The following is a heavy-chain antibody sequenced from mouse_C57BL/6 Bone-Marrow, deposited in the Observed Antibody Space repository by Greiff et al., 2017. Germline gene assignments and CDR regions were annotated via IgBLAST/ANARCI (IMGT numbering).Heavy chain of an antibody. CDR2: IDPENGDT. V-gene: IGHV14-4*01. D-gene: IGHD1-1*01. CDR3: TTGSTTVVYFDY. CDR1: GFNIKDDY. J-gene: IGHJ2*01. Sequence: EVQLQQSGAELVRPGASVKLSCTASGFNIKDDYMHWVKQRPEQGLEWIGWIDPENGDTEYASKFQGKATITADTSSNTAYLQLSSLTSEDTAVYYCTTGSTTVVYFDYWGQGTTLTVSS.